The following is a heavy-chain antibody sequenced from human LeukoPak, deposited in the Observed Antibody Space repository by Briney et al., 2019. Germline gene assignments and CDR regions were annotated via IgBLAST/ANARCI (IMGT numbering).Heavy chain of an antibody. CDR1: GFSFSNFA. CDR2: ISHDGGTK. J-gene: IGHJ4*02. V-gene: IGHV3-30*04. CDR3: ARARGRWHLLPLDF. Sequence: GSLRLSCAASGFSFSNFAIHWVRRAPGKGLEWLAVISHDGGTKHYADSVKGRFTISRDNSNNSLSLQMNSLSAEDTAVYYCARARGRWHLLPLDFWGQGTLVTVSS. D-gene: IGHD1-26*01.